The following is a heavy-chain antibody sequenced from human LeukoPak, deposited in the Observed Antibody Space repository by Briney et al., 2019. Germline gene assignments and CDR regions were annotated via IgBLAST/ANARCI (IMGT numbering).Heavy chain of an antibody. D-gene: IGHD2-2*01. Sequence: GGSLRLSCAASGFTFSSYAMYWVRQAPGKGLEWVALIWSDGSRKYYADSMKGRFTISRDNAKSTMYLQMGSLRAEDTAVYYCARDRTAMHYSDYWGQGTLVTVSS. CDR3: ARDRTAMHYSDY. V-gene: IGHV3-33*08. CDR2: IWSDGSRK. J-gene: IGHJ4*02. CDR1: GFTFSSYA.